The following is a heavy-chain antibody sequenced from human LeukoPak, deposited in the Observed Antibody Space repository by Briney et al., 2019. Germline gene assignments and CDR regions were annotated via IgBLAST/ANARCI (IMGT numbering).Heavy chain of an antibody. Sequence: PSETLSLTCTVSGGSISSYYWSWIRQPPGKGLEWIGYIYYSGSTNYNPSLKSRATTSVDTSKNQFSLKLRSVTAADTAVYYCASGYSSGWYWFDPWGQGTLVTVSS. J-gene: IGHJ5*02. D-gene: IGHD6-19*01. V-gene: IGHV4-59*01. CDR2: IYYSGST. CDR1: GGSISSYY. CDR3: ASGYSSGWYWFDP.